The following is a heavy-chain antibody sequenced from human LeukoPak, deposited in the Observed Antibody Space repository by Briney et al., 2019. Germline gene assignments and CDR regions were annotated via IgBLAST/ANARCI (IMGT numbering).Heavy chain of an antibody. CDR1: GYTFSIYG. Sequence: ASVKVSCKASGYTFSIYGFSWVRQAPGQGLEWMGWISVYNGNTNYAQKFQGRVTMTTDTSTSTAHMELRSLRSDDTAVYYCARDSGSYRNWYFDLWGRGTLVTVSS. D-gene: IGHD1-26*01. CDR3: ARDSGSYRNWYFDL. V-gene: IGHV1-18*01. CDR2: ISVYNGNT. J-gene: IGHJ2*01.